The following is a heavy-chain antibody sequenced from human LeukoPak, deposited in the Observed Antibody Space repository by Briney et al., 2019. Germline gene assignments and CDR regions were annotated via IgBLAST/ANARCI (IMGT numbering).Heavy chain of an antibody. V-gene: IGHV1-46*01. CDR3: AREDVVLVDAVRYYYCGMDV. J-gene: IGHJ6*02. CDR2: INHSGGNT. CDR1: GYTFISYY. Sequence: ASVKVSCTASGYTFISYYMHWVRQAPGQGLEWMAIINHSGGNTYYAQTFQDRVTITRDTSTSTVYMELSSLKSEDTAVYYCAREDVVLVDAVRYYYCGMDVWGQGTTVTVSS. D-gene: IGHD2-8*01.